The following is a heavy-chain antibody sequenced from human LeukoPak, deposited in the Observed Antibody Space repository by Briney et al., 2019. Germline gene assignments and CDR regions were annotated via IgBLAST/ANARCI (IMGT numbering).Heavy chain of an antibody. V-gene: IGHV1-2*07. CDR3: ARVLGIRDY. CDR2: TNPNSGVT. CDR1: GYTFTGYY. D-gene: IGHD7-27*01. Sequence: ASVKVSCTASGYTFTGYYIHSLPQSPGQGLKWMGWTNPNSGVTDYPHKLQGRVTMTRDTAISTANLELSRLRSDDTAVYYCARVLGIRDYWGQGTLVTVSS. J-gene: IGHJ4*02.